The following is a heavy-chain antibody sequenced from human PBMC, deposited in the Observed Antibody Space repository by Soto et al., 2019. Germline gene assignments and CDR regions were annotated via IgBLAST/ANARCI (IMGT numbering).Heavy chain of an antibody. D-gene: IGHD2-8*02. CDR1: GGSLSRYY. CDR2: IYYNVNT. CDR3: ARDKITGLFDY. J-gene: IGHJ4*02. V-gene: IGHV4-59*12. Sequence: ASETLSLTCPVSGGSLSRYYWRWVRQPPGTGLEWIGEIYYNVNTNYNPSLKSRVTISVDTSKNQFSLKLTSVTAADTAVYYCARDKITGLFDYWGQGTLVTVSS.